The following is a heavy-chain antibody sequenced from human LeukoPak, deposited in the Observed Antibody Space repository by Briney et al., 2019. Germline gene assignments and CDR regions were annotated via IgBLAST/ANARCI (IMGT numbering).Heavy chain of an antibody. CDR2: IYPGDSDT. CDR1: GYSFTTYW. D-gene: IGHD1-26*01. CDR3: ARQTISGSYFGSAFDI. Sequence: GASLKISCKGSGYSFTTYWIGWVRQMPGKGLEWMGIIYPGDSDTRYSPSFQGQVTISADKSISTAYLQWSSLKASDTAMYYCARQTISGSYFGSAFDIWGQGTMVTVSS. J-gene: IGHJ3*02. V-gene: IGHV5-51*01.